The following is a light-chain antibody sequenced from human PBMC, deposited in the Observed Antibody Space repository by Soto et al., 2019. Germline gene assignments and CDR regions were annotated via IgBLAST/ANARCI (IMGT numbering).Light chain of an antibody. CDR3: VSYTDTDTLV. Sequence: QCALTQPASVCGSRGQSITISCVGRNTDVGQDKSVSWYQQGPGKAPKLLIFEVTNRPSGVSSRFSGSRSGNTASLTISGLQPDDEGDYFCVSYTDTDTLVFGTGTKLTVL. V-gene: IGLV2-14*01. J-gene: IGLJ1*01. CDR2: EVT. CDR1: NTDVGQDKS.